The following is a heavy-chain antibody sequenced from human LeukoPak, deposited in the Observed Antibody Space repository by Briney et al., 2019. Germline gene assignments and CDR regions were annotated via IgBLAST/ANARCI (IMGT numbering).Heavy chain of an antibody. D-gene: IGHD6-13*01. CDR2: IKEDGSEK. CDR3: XRPGAAAGTRQY. CDR1: GFTFSTDW. V-gene: IGHV3-7*01. J-gene: IGHJ4*02. Sequence: GGSLRLSCAASGFTFSTDWMSWVRQAPGKGLEWVANIKEDGSEKFYVDSVKGRFTISRDNAKNSLYLQMNSLRVEDTAMYYCXRPGAAAGTRQYWGQGTLVTVSS.